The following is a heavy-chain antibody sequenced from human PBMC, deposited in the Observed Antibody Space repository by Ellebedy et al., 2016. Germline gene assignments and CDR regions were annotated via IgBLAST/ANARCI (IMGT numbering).Heavy chain of an antibody. Sequence: GGSLRLSCAASAFTFSDFAMNWVRQAPGKGLEWVSTISSAGSPNYADSVRGRFTISRDSSKDTLYLEMDSLRADDTAIYYCAKCRHSTGCLLDSWGQGTLVTVSS. CDR1: AFTFSDFA. CDR3: AKCRHSTGCLLDS. V-gene: IGHV3-23*01. D-gene: IGHD6-19*01. J-gene: IGHJ4*02. CDR2: ISSAGSP.